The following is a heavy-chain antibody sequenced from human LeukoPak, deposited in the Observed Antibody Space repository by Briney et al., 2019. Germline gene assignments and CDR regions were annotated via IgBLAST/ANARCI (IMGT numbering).Heavy chain of an antibody. CDR3: ARGSSGYSY. V-gene: IGHV4-30-2*01. Sequence: SETLSLTCTVSGGSISSGGYYWSWLRQPPGKGLEWIGYIYHSGSTYYNPSLKSRVTISVDRSKNQFSLKLSSVTAADTAVYYCARGSSGYSYWGQGTLVTVSS. D-gene: IGHD3-22*01. J-gene: IGHJ4*02. CDR2: IYHSGST. CDR1: GGSISSGGYY.